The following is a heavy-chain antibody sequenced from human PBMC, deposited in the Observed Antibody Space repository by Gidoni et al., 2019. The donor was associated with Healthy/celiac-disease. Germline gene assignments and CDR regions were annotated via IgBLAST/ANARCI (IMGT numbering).Heavy chain of an antibody. CDR3: ARVLSAVTTVTTAAFDI. CDR1: GGSFRSGDYY. J-gene: IGHJ3*02. Sequence: QVKLQESGPGLVNPSQTLPPTCTVFGGSFRSGDYYWSWSRPPPGKGLEWIGYIYYSWRTYYNPSLKHRVTISVDTSMNQFALKLSSVTAADTAVYYCARVLSAVTTVTTAAFDIWGQGTMVTVSS. V-gene: IGHV4-30-4*01. D-gene: IGHD4-17*01. CDR2: IYYSWRT.